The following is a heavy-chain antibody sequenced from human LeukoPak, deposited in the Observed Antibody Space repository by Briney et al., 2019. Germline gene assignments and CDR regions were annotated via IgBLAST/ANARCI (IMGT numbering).Heavy chain of an antibody. CDR2: ITGSGGTT. V-gene: IGHV3-23*01. J-gene: IGHJ4*02. CDR3: ARGRVDTAMVTDRIFDY. Sequence: GGSLRLSCAASGFTYSSYAMSWVRQAPGKGLEWVSAITGSGGTTYYAESVKGRFTISRDNSKNTLYLQMNSLRAEDTAVYYCARGRVDTAMVTDRIFDYWGQGTLVTVSS. CDR1: GFTYSSYA. D-gene: IGHD5-18*01.